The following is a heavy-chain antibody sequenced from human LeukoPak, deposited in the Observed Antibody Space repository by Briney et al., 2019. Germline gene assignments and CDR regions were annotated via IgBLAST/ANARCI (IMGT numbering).Heavy chain of an antibody. CDR2: IYYSGST. CDR1: GGSISSSSYY. Sequence: PSETLSLTYTVSGGSISSSSYYWGWIRQPPGTGLEWIGSIYYSGSTYYNPSLKSRVTISVDTSKNQFSLKLSSVTAADTAVYYCARHSLYSSGYAFDIWGQGTMVTVSS. D-gene: IGHD6-19*01. CDR3: ARHSLYSSGYAFDI. V-gene: IGHV4-39*01. J-gene: IGHJ3*02.